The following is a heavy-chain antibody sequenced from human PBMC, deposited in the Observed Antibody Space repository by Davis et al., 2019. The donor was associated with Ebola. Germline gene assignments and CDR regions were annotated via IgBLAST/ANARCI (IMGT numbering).Heavy chain of an antibody. D-gene: IGHD5-18*01. CDR3: ARGGQLYSYFDH. J-gene: IGHJ4*02. Sequence: GESLKISCAASGFTLTNAWMSWVRQAPGKGLEWVASISEDGSEKDNADSVKGRITISRDNAKNSLYLQMHSLRAEDTAVYFCARGGQLYSYFDHWGQGTVVTVSS. CDR2: ISEDGSEK. V-gene: IGHV3-7*03. CDR1: GFTLTNAW.